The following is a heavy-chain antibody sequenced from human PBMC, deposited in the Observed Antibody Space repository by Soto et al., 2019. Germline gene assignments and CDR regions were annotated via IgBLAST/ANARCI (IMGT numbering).Heavy chain of an antibody. CDR3: ATYTSGGGGRGY. Sequence: QVQLQESGPGLVKPSETLSLTCTVSGASISRDHWNWIRQPPGKGLEWIGDYSGSTNYNPSLKSRVTISVDTPKNHFSLKLSSATAADTAVYFCATYTSGGGGRGYWGQGTLVTVSS. J-gene: IGHJ4*02. CDR1: GASISRDH. V-gene: IGHV4-59*08. CDR2: DYSGST. D-gene: IGHD6-19*01.